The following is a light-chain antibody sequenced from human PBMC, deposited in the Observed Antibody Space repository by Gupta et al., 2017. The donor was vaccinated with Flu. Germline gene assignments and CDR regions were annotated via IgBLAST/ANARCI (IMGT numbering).Light chain of an antibody. CDR1: QSVLNSSNNRNY. CDR3: QQFYSAPYT. Sequence: NCKSSQSVLNSSNNRNYLAWYQLKPGQPPKLLICWASIRESGVPARFSGSGSATDFSLTISSLQAEDVAVYYCQQFYSAPYTFGQGTKLEIK. CDR2: WAS. J-gene: IGKJ2*01. V-gene: IGKV4-1*01.